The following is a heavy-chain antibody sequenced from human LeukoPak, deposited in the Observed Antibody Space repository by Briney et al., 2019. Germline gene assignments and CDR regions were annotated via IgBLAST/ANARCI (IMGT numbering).Heavy chain of an antibody. Sequence: SETLSLTCTVSGGSISSDYWQWIRQPPGKGLEWIGYIYNSGSNNYNPSLKSRVTISIDTSKNQFSLRLTSVTAADTAVYYCATRGYWGQGTLVTVSS. CDR1: GGSISSDY. CDR3: ATRGY. V-gene: IGHV4-59*08. J-gene: IGHJ4*02. CDR2: IYNSGSN. D-gene: IGHD3-10*01.